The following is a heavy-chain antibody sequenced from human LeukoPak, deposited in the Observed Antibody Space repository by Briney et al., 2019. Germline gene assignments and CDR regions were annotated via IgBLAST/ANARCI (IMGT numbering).Heavy chain of an antibody. CDR2: SGNDGST. V-gene: IGHV3-43*02. Sequence: PGGSLRLSCAASGLTFYDQAMHWVRQGPGTGLEWVALSGNDGSTYYADSVRGRFTISRDSKNSLYLEMDSLRTEDTALYCCASQTKYYSASAGSYWGAFDLWGQGTMVTVFS. CDR3: ASQTKYYSASAGSYWGAFDL. D-gene: IGHD3-10*01. CDR1: GLTFYDQA. J-gene: IGHJ3*01.